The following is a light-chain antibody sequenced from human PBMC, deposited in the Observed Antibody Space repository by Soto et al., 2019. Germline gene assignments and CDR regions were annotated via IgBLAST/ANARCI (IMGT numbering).Light chain of an antibody. Sequence: QSVLTQPPSVSGAGGQRVTISCTGSSSNIGAGYDVHWYQQLPGTAPKLLIYSNNNRPSGVPDRFSGSKSATSASLAITGLQAEDETDYYCQSYDISLSAYVFGTGTKVTVL. V-gene: IGLV1-40*01. CDR1: SSNIGAGYD. CDR2: SNN. J-gene: IGLJ1*01. CDR3: QSYDISLSAYV.